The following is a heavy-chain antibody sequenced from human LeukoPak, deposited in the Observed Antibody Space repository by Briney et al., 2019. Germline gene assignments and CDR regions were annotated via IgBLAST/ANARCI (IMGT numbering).Heavy chain of an antibody. V-gene: IGHV4-39*07. D-gene: IGHD3-10*01. CDR2: IYYSGST. CDR3: ARERRGVSDY. Sequence: KPSETLSLTCTVSAGSISSSSYYWGWIRQPPGKGLEWIGTIYYSGSTYYNPSLKSRVTISVDTSKNQFSLKLSSVTAADTAVYYCARERRGVSDYWGQGTLVTVSS. CDR1: AGSISSSSYY. J-gene: IGHJ4*02.